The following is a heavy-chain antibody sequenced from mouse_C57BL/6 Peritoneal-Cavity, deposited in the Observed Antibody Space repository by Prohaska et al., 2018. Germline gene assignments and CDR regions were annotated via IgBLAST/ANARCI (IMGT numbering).Heavy chain of an antibody. CDR3: ARNSDGKPMDY. J-gene: IGHJ4*01. V-gene: IGHV2-2*01. D-gene: IGHD1-1*01. Sequence: DYNAAFISRLSISKYNSKSQVFFKMNSLQADDTAIYYCARNSDGKPMDYWGQGTSVTVSS.